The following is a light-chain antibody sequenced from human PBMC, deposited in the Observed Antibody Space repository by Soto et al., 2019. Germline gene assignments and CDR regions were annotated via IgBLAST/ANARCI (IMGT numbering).Light chain of an antibody. V-gene: IGKV3-20*01. CDR1: QTIRSNY. CDR2: GAS. J-gene: IGKJ1*01. CDR3: QQYGSSPWT. Sequence: ETVLTQSPGTLSLSPGERATLSCRASQTIRSNYLAWYRQTPGQAPRLLIYGASNRATGIADRCSGSGSGTDFTLIISRLEPEDVALYYCQQYGSSPWTFGQGTKVEIK.